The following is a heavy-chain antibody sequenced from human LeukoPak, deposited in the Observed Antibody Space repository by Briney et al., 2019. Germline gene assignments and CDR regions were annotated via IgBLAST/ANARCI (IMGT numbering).Heavy chain of an antibody. CDR2: ISWNSGSI. D-gene: IGHD2-2*02. J-gene: IGHJ3*02. CDR1: GFTFDDYA. Sequence: GGSLRLSCAASGFTFDDYAMHWVRQAPGKGLEWVSGISWNSGSIGYADPVKGRFTISRDNAKNSLYLQMNSLRAEDTALYYCAKDIVVVPAAIRPVGAFDIWGQGTMVTVSS. V-gene: IGHV3-9*01. CDR3: AKDIVVVPAAIRPVGAFDI.